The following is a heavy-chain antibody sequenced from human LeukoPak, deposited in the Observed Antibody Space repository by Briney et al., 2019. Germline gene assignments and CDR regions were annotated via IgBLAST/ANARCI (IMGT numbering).Heavy chain of an antibody. CDR1: GGSISSYY. Sequence: SQTLSLTCTVSGGSISSYYWSWIRQPPGNGLEWIGYIYYSGSTNYNPSLKSRVTISVDTSKNQFSLKLSSVTAADTAVYYCARLWSRGGWFDYWGQGTLVTVSS. D-gene: IGHD3-10*01. CDR3: ARLWSRGGWFDY. CDR2: IYYSGST. V-gene: IGHV4-59*01. J-gene: IGHJ4*02.